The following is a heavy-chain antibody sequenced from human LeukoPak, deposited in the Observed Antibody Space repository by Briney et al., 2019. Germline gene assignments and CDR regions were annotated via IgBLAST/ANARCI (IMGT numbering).Heavy chain of an antibody. Sequence: GGSLRLSCAASGFTFSSYAMSWVRQAPGKGLEWVSSISSSSSYIYYADSVKGRFTISRDNSKNTLYLQMNSLRAEDTAVYYCARERGSAAGTWVLFDYWGQGTLVTVSS. J-gene: IGHJ4*02. CDR3: ARERGSAAGTWVLFDY. V-gene: IGHV3-21*01. CDR2: ISSSSSYI. CDR1: GFTFSSYA. D-gene: IGHD6-13*01.